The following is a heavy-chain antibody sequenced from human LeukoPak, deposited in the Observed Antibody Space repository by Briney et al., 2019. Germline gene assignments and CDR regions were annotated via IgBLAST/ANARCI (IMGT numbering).Heavy chain of an antibody. CDR1: GYTFTGYY. V-gene: IGHV1-2*04. J-gene: IGHJ4*02. CDR2: INPNSGGT. Sequence: GASVKVSCKASGYTFTGYYMHWVRQAPGQGLEWMGWINPNSGGTNYAQKFQGWVTMTRDTSISTAYMELSRLRSDDTAVYYCARDPAGDGYNHWFDYWGQGTLVTVSS. D-gene: IGHD5-24*01. CDR3: ARDPAGDGYNHWFDY.